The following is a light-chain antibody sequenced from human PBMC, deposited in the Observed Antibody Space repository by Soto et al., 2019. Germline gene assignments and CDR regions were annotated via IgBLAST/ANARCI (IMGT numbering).Light chain of an antibody. CDR3: QQYNNWPGT. CDR2: GAS. V-gene: IGKV3-15*01. Sequence: EIVLTQSPGTLSFSPGERATLSCRASQRVSSNLVWYQQKPGQAPRLLFYGASTGATGIPSRFSGSGSETEFTLSISSLQSEDFAVYYCQQYNNWPGTFGQGTKVEIK. J-gene: IGKJ1*01. CDR1: QRVSSN.